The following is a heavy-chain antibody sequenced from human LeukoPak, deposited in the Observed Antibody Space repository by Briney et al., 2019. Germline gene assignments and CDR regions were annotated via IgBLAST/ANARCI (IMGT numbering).Heavy chain of an antibody. Sequence: ASVKVSCKASGGTFSSYAISWVRQAPGQGLEWMGWINPNSGGTNYAQKFQGRVTMTRDTSISTAYMELSRLRSDDTAVYYCARDRITMVRGVIGSRVWFDPWGQGTLVTVSS. V-gene: IGHV1-2*02. CDR2: INPNSGGT. CDR1: GGTFSSYA. J-gene: IGHJ5*02. CDR3: ARDRITMVRGVIGSRVWFDP. D-gene: IGHD3-10*01.